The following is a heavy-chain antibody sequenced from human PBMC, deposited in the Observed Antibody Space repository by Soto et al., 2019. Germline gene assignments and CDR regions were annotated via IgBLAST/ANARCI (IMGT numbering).Heavy chain of an antibody. CDR1: GFTFDDYA. V-gene: IGHV3-9*01. D-gene: IGHD1-26*01. Sequence: EVQLVESGGGLVQPGRSLRLSCAASGFTFDDYAMHWVRQAPGQGLEWVSGISWNSGKIGYADSVKGRFTISRDKANNSLYLQMNSLRPEDTAFYYCAKEIVGAINYWGQGTLVTVSS. CDR3: AKEIVGAINY. CDR2: ISWNSGKI. J-gene: IGHJ4*02.